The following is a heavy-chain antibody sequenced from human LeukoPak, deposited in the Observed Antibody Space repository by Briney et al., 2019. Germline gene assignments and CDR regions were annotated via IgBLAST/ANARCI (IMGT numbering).Heavy chain of an antibody. CDR2: ISGSGGST. D-gene: IGHD2-15*01. CDR1: GFTFSSYA. CDR3: AKRAVVAAVFDY. V-gene: IGHV3-23*01. Sequence: GGSLRLSCAASGFTFSSYAMSWVRQAPGKGLEWVSAISGSGGSTYYADSVKGRFTISRDNSKRALYLQMNSLTAEDTAVYYCAKRAVVAAVFDYWGQGTLVTVSS. J-gene: IGHJ4*02.